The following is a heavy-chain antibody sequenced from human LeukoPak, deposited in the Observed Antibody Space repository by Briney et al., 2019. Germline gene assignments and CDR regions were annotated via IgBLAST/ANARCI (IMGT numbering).Heavy chain of an antibody. V-gene: IGHV4-39*07. Sequence: SETLSLTCTIAGGSISSSSYYWGWIRQPPEKGLEWIGSIYYSGSTYYNPSLKSRATISVDTSKNQFSLKLSSVTAADTAVYYCARADGYDYVWGSYRYIFDYWGQGTLVTVSS. CDR3: ARADGYDYVWGSYRYIFDY. CDR1: GGSISSSSYY. D-gene: IGHD3-16*02. CDR2: IYYSGST. J-gene: IGHJ4*02.